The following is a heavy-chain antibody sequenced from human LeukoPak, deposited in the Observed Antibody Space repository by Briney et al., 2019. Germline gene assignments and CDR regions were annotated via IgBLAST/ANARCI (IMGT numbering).Heavy chain of an antibody. CDR1: GASISSDY. V-gene: IGHV4-4*09. Sequence: PSETLSLTCSVSGASISSDYWSWIRQPPGKGLEWIGNIYSSETTKYNPSLRSRATISGDTSKNQFPLKLSSVTAADTAVYYCARHFPYCGGDCPYYYMDVRGKGTTVTVSS. J-gene: IGHJ6*03. CDR3: ARHFPYCGGDCPYYYMDV. CDR2: IYSSETT. D-gene: IGHD2-21*02.